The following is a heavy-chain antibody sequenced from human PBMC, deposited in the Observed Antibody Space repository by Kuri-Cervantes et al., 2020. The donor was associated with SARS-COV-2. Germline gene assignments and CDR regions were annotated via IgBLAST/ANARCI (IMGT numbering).Heavy chain of an antibody. CDR1: GFTFSNAW. J-gene: IGHJ6*03. V-gene: IGHV3-15*01. CDR3: TTDLAAAGTYYYYYYMDV. D-gene: IGHD6-13*01. Sequence: GESLKISCAASGFTFSNAWMSWVRQAPGKGLEWVGRIKSKTDGGTTDYAAPVKGRFTISRDDSKNTLYLQMNSLKTEDTAVYYCTTDLAAAGTYYYYYYMDVWGKGTTVTVSS. CDR2: IKSKTDGGTT.